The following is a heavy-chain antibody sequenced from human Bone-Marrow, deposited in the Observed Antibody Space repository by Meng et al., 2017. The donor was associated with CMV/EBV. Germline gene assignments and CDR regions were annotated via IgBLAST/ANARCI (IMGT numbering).Heavy chain of an antibody. CDR2: IIPIFGTA. J-gene: IGHJ6*02. CDR1: GGTFSSYA. V-gene: IGHV1-69*05. Sequence: SVKVSCKASGGTFSSYAISWVRQAPGQGLEWMGGIIPIFGTANYAQKFQGRVTITTDESTSTAYMELSSLRSDDTAVYYCARWLVVVPAAQIIYYGMDVWGQGTTVTVSS. D-gene: IGHD2-2*01. CDR3: ARWLVVVPAAQIIYYGMDV.